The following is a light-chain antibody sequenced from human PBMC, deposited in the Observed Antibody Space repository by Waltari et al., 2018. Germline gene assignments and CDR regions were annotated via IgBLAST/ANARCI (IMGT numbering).Light chain of an antibody. Sequence: QTVVTKEPSLSVSPGGTVTLTCALSSGSVSPTSYATWYQQTPGQAPRTLVYKANSRSSGVPDRFSGSILGNKAALTITGAQADDESDYYCSLYMGSGIWVFGGGTKLTVL. CDR3: SLYMGSGIWV. CDR2: KAN. J-gene: IGLJ3*02. V-gene: IGLV8-61*01. CDR1: SGSVSPTSY.